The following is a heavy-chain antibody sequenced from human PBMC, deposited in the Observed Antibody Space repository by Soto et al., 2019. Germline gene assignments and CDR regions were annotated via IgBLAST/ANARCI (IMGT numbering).Heavy chain of an antibody. CDR1: GFTFSSYG. CDR3: ASAYCSGGSCYSFAFDI. Sequence: GGSLRLSCAASGFTFSSYGMHWVRQAPGKGLEWVAVIWYDGSNKYYADSVKGRFTISRDNSKNTLYLQMNSLRAEDTAVYYCASAYCSGGSCYSFAFDIWGQGTMVTVSS. V-gene: IGHV3-33*01. J-gene: IGHJ3*02. CDR2: IWYDGSNK. D-gene: IGHD2-15*01.